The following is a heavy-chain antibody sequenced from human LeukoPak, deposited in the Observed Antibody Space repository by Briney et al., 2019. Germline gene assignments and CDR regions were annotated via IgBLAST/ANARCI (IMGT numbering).Heavy chain of an antibody. CDR3: ARGSGWYRGLS. Sequence: TGGSLRLSCAASGFTVSSNYMSWIRQPPGKGLGWIGEINHSGSTNYNPSLKSRVTISVDTSKNQFSLKLSSVTAADTAVYYCARGSGWYRGLSWGQGTLVTVSS. D-gene: IGHD6-19*01. V-gene: IGHV4-34*01. CDR2: INHSGST. CDR1: GFTVSSNY. J-gene: IGHJ4*02.